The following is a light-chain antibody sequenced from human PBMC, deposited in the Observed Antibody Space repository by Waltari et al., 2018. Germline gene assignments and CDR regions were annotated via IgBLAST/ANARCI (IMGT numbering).Light chain of an antibody. CDR3: QQSYSTPIT. J-gene: IGKJ3*01. CDR2: AAS. Sequence: DIQMTQSPSSLSASVGDRVTITCRASQSISSYLNWYQQKPVKAPKLLIYAASSLQSVVPSRFSGSGSGTDFTLTISSLQPEDFATYYCQQSYSTPITFGPGTKVDIK. CDR1: QSISSY. V-gene: IGKV1-39*01.